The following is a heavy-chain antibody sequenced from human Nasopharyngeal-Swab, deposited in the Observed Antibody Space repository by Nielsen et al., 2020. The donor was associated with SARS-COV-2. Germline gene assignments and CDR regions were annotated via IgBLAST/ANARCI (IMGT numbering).Heavy chain of an antibody. Sequence: GGSLRLSCGASGFTFDDYAMHWVRQAPGKGLEWVCLINGDGGTSYYADSVEGRFTISRDNSKNFVYLQMNSLTTEDSGFYYCGKDIQGGECSSSSVDSWGQGTLVTVSS. CDR3: GKDIQGGECSSSSVDS. CDR1: GFTFDDYA. D-gene: IGHD6-6*01. V-gene: IGHV3-43*02. CDR2: INGDGGTS. J-gene: IGHJ4*02.